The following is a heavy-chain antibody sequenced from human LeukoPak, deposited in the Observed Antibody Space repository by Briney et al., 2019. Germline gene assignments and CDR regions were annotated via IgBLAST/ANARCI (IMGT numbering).Heavy chain of an antibody. CDR2: ISWNSGSI. Sequence: GGSLRLSCAASGFTFDDYAMHWVRQAPGKGLEWVSGISWNSGSIGYADSVKGRFTISRDNAKNSLYLQMNSLRAEDTALYYCAKDIGGAVAAAGFDYWGQGTLVT. J-gene: IGHJ4*02. CDR1: GFTFDDYA. D-gene: IGHD6-13*01. V-gene: IGHV3-9*01. CDR3: AKDIGGAVAAAGFDY.